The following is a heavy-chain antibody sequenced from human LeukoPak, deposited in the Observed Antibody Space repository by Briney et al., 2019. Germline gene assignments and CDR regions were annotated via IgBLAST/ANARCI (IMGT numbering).Heavy chain of an antibody. CDR1: GFTFSDYY. CDR2: ISSSGSTI. Sequence: TSGGSLRLSCAASGFTFSDYYMSWIRQAPGKGLEWVSYISSSGSTIYYADSVKGRFTISRDNAKNSLYLQMNSLRAEDTAVYYCARDPDVVGATPFDYWGQGTLVTVSS. J-gene: IGHJ4*02. V-gene: IGHV3-11*04. D-gene: IGHD1-26*01. CDR3: ARDPDVVGATPFDY.